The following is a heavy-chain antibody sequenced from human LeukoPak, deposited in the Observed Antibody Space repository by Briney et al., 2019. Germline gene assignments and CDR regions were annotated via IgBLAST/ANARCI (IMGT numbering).Heavy chain of an antibody. V-gene: IGHV4-34*01. D-gene: IGHD1-26*01. CDR2: INHSGST. CDR3: ARKWGFGFRWDNWFDP. CDR1: GGSFSGYY. Sequence: PSETLSLTCAVYGGSFSGYYWSWIRQPPGKGLEWIGEINHSGSTNYNPSLKSRVTISVDTSKNQFSLKLSSVTAADTAVYYCARKWGFGFRWDNWFDPWGQGTLVTVSS. J-gene: IGHJ5*02.